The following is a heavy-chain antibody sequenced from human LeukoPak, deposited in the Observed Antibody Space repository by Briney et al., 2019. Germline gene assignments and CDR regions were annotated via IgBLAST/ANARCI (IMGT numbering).Heavy chain of an antibody. CDR2: ISGSGGST. V-gene: IGHV3-23*01. J-gene: IGHJ4*02. CDR1: GFTFSSYG. CDR3: AKDIPYGDGFDY. Sequence: GGTLRLSCAASGFTFSSYGMSWVRQAPGKGLEWVSAISGSGGSTYYADSVKGRFTISRDNSKNTLYLQMNSLRAEDTAVYYCAKDIPYGDGFDYWGQGTLVTVSS. D-gene: IGHD4-17*01.